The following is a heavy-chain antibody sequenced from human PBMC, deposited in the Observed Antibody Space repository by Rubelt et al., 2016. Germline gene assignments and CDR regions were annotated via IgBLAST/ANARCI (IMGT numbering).Heavy chain of an antibody. CDR1: GYTFTSYG. J-gene: IGHJ3*02. Sequence: QVQLVQSGAEVKKPGASVKVSCKASGYTFTSYGISWVRQAPGQGLEWMGWISTNNGNSNTSHKLQGRVSMTTDTATTTAYMELRSLRSDDTAFYCCARNYLDAFDIWGQGTMVTVSS. D-gene: IGHD1-7*01. CDR3: ARNYLDAFDI. CDR2: ISTNNGNS. V-gene: IGHV1-18*01.